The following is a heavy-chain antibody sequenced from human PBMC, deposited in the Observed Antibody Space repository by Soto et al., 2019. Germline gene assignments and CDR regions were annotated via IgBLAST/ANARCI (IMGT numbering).Heavy chain of an antibody. D-gene: IGHD4-4*01. CDR2: INHSGST. CDR3: ALYSNYDWFDP. V-gene: IGHV4-34*01. J-gene: IGHJ5*02. CDR1: GGSFSGYY. Sequence: SETLSLTCAVYGGSFSGYYWSWIRQPPGKGLEWIGEINHSGSTNYNPSLKSRVTISVDTSKNQFSLKLSSVTAADTAVYYCALYSNYDWFDPWGQGTLVNVSS.